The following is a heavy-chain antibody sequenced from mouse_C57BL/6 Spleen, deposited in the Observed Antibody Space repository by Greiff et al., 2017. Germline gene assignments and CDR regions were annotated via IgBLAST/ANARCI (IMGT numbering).Heavy chain of an antibody. Sequence: QVHVKQSGAELARPGASVKLSCKASGYTFTSYGISWVKQRTGQGLEWIGEIYPRSGNTYYNEKFKGKATLTADKSSSTAYMELRSLTSEDSAVYFCAREGLGNYDWYFDVWGTGTTVTVSS. V-gene: IGHV1-81*01. J-gene: IGHJ1*03. CDR1: GYTFTSYG. CDR3: AREGLGNYDWYFDV. CDR2: IYPRSGNT. D-gene: IGHD2-1*01.